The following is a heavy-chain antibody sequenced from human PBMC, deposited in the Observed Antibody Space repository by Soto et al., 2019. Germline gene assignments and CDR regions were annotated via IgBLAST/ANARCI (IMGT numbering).Heavy chain of an antibody. J-gene: IGHJ6*02. CDR3: ARDGEYSSGWVNYYYYGMDV. V-gene: IGHV1-2*04. Sequence: GASVKVSCKASGYTFTGYYMHWVRQAPGQGLEWMGWINPNSGGTNYAQKFQGWVTMTRDTSISTAYMELSRLRSDDTAVYYCARDGEYSSGWVNYYYYGMDVWGQGTTVTVSS. D-gene: IGHD6-19*01. CDR2: INPNSGGT. CDR1: GYTFTGYY.